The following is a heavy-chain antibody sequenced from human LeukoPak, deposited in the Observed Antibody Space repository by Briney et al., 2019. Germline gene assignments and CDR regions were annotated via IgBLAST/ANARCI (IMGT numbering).Heavy chain of an antibody. CDR3: ARDVEATYYYDSSGYYPAGY. J-gene: IGHJ4*02. V-gene: IGHV3-30-3*01. D-gene: IGHD3-22*01. CDR1: GFTFSSYA. Sequence: GGSLRLSCAASGFTFSSYAMHWVRQAPGKGLEWVAVISYDGSNKYYADSVKGRFTISRDNSKNTLYLQMNSLRSEDTAVYYCARDVEATYYYDSSGYYPAGYWGQGTLVTVSS. CDR2: ISYDGSNK.